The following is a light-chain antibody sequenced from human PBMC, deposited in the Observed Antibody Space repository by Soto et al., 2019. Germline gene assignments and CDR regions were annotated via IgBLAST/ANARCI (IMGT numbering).Light chain of an antibody. CDR3: QQFNSYPIT. V-gene: IGKV1-5*01. Sequence: DIQMTQSPDTLSASVGDRVKSTGRASQSISRWLTSYQQKPGKAPKLLIYEASSLQSGVPSRFSGSGSGTEFTLTISGLQPDDFATYYCQQFNSYPITFGQGTRLEI. CDR2: EAS. CDR1: QSISRW. J-gene: IGKJ5*01.